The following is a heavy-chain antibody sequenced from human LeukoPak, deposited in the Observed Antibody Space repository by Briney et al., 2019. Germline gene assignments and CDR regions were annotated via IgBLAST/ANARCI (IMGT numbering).Heavy chain of an antibody. CDR1: GFTFSSYA. CDR3: AKRSIVVPYYFDY. D-gene: IGHD2-21*01. V-gene: IGHV3-23*01. CDR2: ISGTGGST. Sequence: GGSLRLPCAASGFTFSSYAITWVRQAPGKGLEWVSLISGTGGSTYYADSVKGRFTISRDNSKNTLYLQMNSLRAEDTAVYYCAKRSIVVPYYFDYCGQGTLVTVSS. J-gene: IGHJ4*02.